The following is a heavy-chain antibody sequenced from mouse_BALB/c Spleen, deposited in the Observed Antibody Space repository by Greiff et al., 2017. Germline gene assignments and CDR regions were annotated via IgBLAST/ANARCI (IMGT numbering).Heavy chain of an antibody. CDR2: ISCYNGAT. Sequence: LVKTGASVKISCKASGYSFTGYYMHWVKQSRGKSLEWIGYISCYNGATSYNQKFKGKATFTVDTASSTAYIRFNSLTSEDSAVYYCASTMITGNAMDYWGQGTSVTVSS. CDR3: ASTMITGNAMDY. V-gene: IGHV1S34*01. D-gene: IGHD2-4*01. J-gene: IGHJ4*01. CDR1: GYSFTGYY.